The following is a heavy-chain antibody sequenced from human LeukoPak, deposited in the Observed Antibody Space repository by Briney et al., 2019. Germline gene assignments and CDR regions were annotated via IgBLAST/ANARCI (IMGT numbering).Heavy chain of an antibody. CDR1: GFTFSNYW. CDR2: INQDGSEE. J-gene: IGHJ4*02. CDR3: ARDRGYSTFDY. D-gene: IGHD4-23*01. Sequence: GGSLRLSCAASGFTFSNYWMTWVRQAPGKGLEWVAHINQDGSEEHYMDSAKARFTISGDNAKNSLYLQMNSLRVDDTAVYYCARDRGYSTFDYWGQGTLVTVSS. V-gene: IGHV3-7*01.